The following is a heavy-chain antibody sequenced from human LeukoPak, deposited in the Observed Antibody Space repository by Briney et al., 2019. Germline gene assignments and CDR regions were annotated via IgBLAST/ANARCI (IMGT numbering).Heavy chain of an antibody. CDR2: ISYDGSNK. J-gene: IGHJ5*02. Sequence: GGSLRLSCAASGFTFSSYAMHWVRQAPGKGLEWVAVISYDGSNKYYADSVKGRFTISRDNSKNTLYLQMNSLRAEDTAVYYCARDMYPIVVVPAAFRFDPWGQGTLVTVSS. CDR1: GFTFSSYA. D-gene: IGHD2-2*01. V-gene: IGHV3-30-3*01. CDR3: ARDMYPIVVVPAAFRFDP.